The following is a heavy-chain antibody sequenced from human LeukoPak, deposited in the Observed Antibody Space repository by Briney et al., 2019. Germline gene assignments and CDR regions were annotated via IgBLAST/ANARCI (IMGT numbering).Heavy chain of an antibody. CDR3: ARSIFGVVILPESSFDY. D-gene: IGHD3-3*01. CDR1: GYTFTSYG. J-gene: IGHJ4*02. Sequence: ASVKVFCKASGYTFTSYGISWVRQAPGQGLEWMGWISAYNGNTNYAQKLQGRVTMTTDTSTSTAYMELRSLRSDDTAVYYRARSIFGVVILPESSFDYWGQGTLVTVSS. CDR2: ISAYNGNT. V-gene: IGHV1-18*01.